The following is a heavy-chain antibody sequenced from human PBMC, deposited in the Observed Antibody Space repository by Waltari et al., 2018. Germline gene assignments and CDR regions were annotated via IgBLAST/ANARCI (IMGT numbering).Heavy chain of an antibody. D-gene: IGHD3-3*01. V-gene: IGHV3-23*04. Sequence: EVQLVESGGGLVQPGGSLRLSCVASGFSFSSYAMNWVRQTPRKGPGWVSLISGRGCFINYADAFEGRFTVSRDNSKNTLYLEMNSLRVEDTAVYYCAKSDFDLSTGDAHYGLDVWGTGATVIVSS. CDR3: AKSDFDLSTGDAHYGLDV. CDR1: GFSFSSYA. CDR2: ISGRGCFI. J-gene: IGHJ6*04.